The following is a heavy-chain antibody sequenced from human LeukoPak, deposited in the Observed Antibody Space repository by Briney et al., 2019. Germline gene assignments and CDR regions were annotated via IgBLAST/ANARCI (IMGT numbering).Heavy chain of an antibody. Sequence: ASVKVSCKASGYTFTSYGISWVRQAPGQGLEWMAWISAYNGNTNYAQKLKGRVTMTTDTSKTTAYMELRSLRSDDTAVYYCARDLSQVVVAAQRGDXWGQGTLVTVS. CDR1: GYTFTSYG. J-gene: IGHJ4*02. V-gene: IGHV1-18*01. CDR2: ISAYNGNT. CDR3: ARDLSQVVVAAQRGDX. D-gene: IGHD2-15*01.